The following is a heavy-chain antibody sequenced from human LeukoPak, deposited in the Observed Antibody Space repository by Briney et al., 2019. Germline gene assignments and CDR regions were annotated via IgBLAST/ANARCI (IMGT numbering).Heavy chain of an antibody. CDR3: ARGRRSPYYMDV. CDR1: GASISSTSYY. D-gene: IGHD3-16*01. Sequence: PSETLSLTCTVSGASISSTSYYWGWIRQPPGKGLEWIGSIYYGGSTYYNPSHKSRVTISLDMSKNQFSLKLTSVTAADTAVYYCARGRRSPYYMDVWGKGTTVTVSS. V-gene: IGHV4-39*07. CDR2: IYYGGST. J-gene: IGHJ6*03.